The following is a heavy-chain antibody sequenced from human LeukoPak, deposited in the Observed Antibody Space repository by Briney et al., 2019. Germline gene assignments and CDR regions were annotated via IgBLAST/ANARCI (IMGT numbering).Heavy chain of an antibody. D-gene: IGHD3-10*01. J-gene: IGHJ5*02. Sequence: GASVKVSCKASGYTFTGYYMHWVRQAPGQGLEWMGWINPNSGGTNYAQKFQGWVTMTRGTSISTAYMELSRLRSDDTAVYYCARDGITMVRGVATPRSWFDPWGQGTLVTVSS. CDR1: GYTFTGYY. V-gene: IGHV1-2*04. CDR3: ARDGITMVRGVATPRSWFDP. CDR2: INPNSGGT.